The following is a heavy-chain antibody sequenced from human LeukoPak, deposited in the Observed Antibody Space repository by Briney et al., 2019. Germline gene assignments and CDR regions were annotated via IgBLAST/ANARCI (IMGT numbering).Heavy chain of an antibody. V-gene: IGHV4-4*02. CDR3: ARSYDSSGYFRNWFDP. CDR2: IYHSGST. J-gene: IGHJ5*02. Sequence: SETLSLTCAVSGGSISSSNWWSWVRQPPGKGLEWIGEIYHSGSTNYNPSLKSRVTISVDKSKNQFSLKLSSVTAADTAVYYCARSYDSSGYFRNWFDPWGQGALVTVSS. D-gene: IGHD3-22*01. CDR1: GGSISSSNW.